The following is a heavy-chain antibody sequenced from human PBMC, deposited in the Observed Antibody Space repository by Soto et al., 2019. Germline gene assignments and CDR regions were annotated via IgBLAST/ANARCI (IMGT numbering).Heavy chain of an antibody. J-gene: IGHJ5*02. D-gene: IGHD3-22*01. CDR1: GGSISSYY. CDR3: ARVGPWVPYYYDSSPYTFENWFDP. CDR2: IYYSGST. V-gene: IGHV4-59*12. Sequence: PETLSLTCTVSGGSISSYYWSWIRQPPGKGLEWIGYIYYSGSTNYNPSLKSRVTISVDTSKNQFSLKLNSVTAADTAVYYCARVGPWVPYYYDSSPYTFENWFDPCGQGTLGTVSS.